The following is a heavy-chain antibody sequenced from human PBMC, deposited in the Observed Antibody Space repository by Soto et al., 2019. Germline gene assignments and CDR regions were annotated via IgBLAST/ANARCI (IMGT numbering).Heavy chain of an antibody. CDR3: AKARVNWSSGRWYFDL. V-gene: IGHV3-23*01. CDR1: GFTFSSYA. D-gene: IGHD6-19*01. J-gene: IGHJ2*01. CDR2: ISGSGGST. Sequence: EVQLLESGGGLVQPGGSLRLSCAASGFTFSSYAMSWVRQAPGKGLEWVSAISGSGGSTYYADSVKGRFTISRDNSKNTLYLQMNSLRAEDTAVYYCAKARVNWSSGRWYFDLWGRGTLVTVSS.